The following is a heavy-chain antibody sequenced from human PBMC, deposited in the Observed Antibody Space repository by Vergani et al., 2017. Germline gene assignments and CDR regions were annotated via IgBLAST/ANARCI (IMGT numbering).Heavy chain of an antibody. D-gene: IGHD3-3*01. CDR2: IYPGDSDT. Sequence: EVQLVQSGAEVKKPGESLKISCKGSGYSFTSYWIGWVRQMPGRGVEWMGIIYPGDSDTRYSPSFQGQVTISADKSISTAYLQWSSLKASDTAMYCCARSPFGVVSHDAFDIWGQGTMVTVSS. CDR3: ARSPFGVVSHDAFDI. CDR1: GYSFTSYW. V-gene: IGHV5-51*01. J-gene: IGHJ3*02.